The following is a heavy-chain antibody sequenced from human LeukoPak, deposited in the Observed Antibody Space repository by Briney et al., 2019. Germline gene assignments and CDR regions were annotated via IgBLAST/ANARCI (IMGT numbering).Heavy chain of an antibody. J-gene: IGHJ4*02. D-gene: IGHD1-26*01. V-gene: IGHV3-48*04. CDR3: ARDRGGSYSAIDY. Sequence: PGGSLRLSCAVSGFTFSSYIMNWVRQAPGKGLEWVSFISSSSSTIYYADSVKGRFTISRDNAKNSLYLQMNSLRAEDTAVYYCARDRGGSYSAIDYWGQGTLVTVSS. CDR2: ISSSSSTI. CDR1: GFTFSSYI.